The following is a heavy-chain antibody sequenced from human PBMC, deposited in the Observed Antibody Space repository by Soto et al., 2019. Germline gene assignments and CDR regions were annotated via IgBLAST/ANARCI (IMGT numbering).Heavy chain of an antibody. D-gene: IGHD4-17*01. J-gene: IGHJ6*03. V-gene: IGHV4-59*01. Sequence: SETLSVTCTVAGGSIISYYWSWIRQPPGKGLEWIGYIYYSGSTNYNPSLKSRVTISVDTSKNQFSLKLSSVTAADTAVYYCARLYGDPYYYYMDVWGKGTTVTVSS. CDR2: IYYSGST. CDR1: GGSIISYY. CDR3: ARLYGDPYYYYMDV.